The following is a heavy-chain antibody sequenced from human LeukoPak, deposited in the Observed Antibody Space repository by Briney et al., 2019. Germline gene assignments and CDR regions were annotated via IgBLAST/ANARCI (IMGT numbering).Heavy chain of an antibody. CDR1: GFTFSDYY. CDR2: ISNSGSII. Sequence: GGSLRLSCAASGFTFSDYYMFLIRQAPGKGLEWVSYISNSGSIIYYADSVKGRFTVSRDNAKDSLYLQMNSLRAEDTAVYYCARAVSADTAMVYFDYWGQGTLVTVSS. D-gene: IGHD5-18*01. V-gene: IGHV3-11*01. CDR3: ARAVSADTAMVYFDY. J-gene: IGHJ4*02.